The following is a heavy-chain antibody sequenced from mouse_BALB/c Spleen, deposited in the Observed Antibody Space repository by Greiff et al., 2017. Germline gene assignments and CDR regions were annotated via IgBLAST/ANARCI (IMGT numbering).Heavy chain of an antibody. CDR3: ARAYYGNYYYAMDY. V-gene: IGHV1-4*01. CDR1: GYTFTSYT. J-gene: IGHJ4*01. CDR2: INPSSGYT. D-gene: IGHD2-10*01. Sequence: VQLVESGAELARPGASVKMSCKASGYTFTSYTMHWVKQRPGQGLEWIGYINPSSGYTNYNQKFKDKATLTADKSSSTAYMQLSSLTSEDSAVYYCARAYYGNYYYAMDYWGQGTSVTVSS.